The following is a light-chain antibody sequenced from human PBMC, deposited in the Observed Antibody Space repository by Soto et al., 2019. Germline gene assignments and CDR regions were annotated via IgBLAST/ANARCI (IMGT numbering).Light chain of an antibody. CDR1: SSDVGSYNL. Sequence: QSVLTEPASVCGSPGQSVTIFRTGTSSDVGSYNLVSWYQQHPGKAPKLMIYEGSKRPSGVSNRFSGSKSGITASLTISGLQAEDEADYYCCSYAGSSTYVFGTGTKVTVL. V-gene: IGLV2-23*01. CDR3: CSYAGSSTYV. J-gene: IGLJ1*01. CDR2: EGS.